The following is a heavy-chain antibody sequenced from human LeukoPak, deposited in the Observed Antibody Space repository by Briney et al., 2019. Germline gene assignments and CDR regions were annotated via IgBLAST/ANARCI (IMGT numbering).Heavy chain of an antibody. Sequence: SETLSLTCSVSGGSISSSSNYWGWIRQPPGKGLEWIGSLYYGGSFYYNPSLKSRVTISVDTSKKQLSLKLNTVTAADTAVYYCAKHNGGGVGSYVAPGPPDYFDYWGQGTLVTVSS. CDR3: AKHNGGGVGSYVAPGPPDYFDY. CDR1: GGSISSSSNY. V-gene: IGHV4-39*01. D-gene: IGHD1-26*01. CDR2: LYYGGSF. J-gene: IGHJ4*02.